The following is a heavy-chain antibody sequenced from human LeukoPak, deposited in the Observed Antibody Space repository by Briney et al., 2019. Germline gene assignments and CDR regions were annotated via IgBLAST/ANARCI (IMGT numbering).Heavy chain of an antibody. CDR2: ISHDGSNK. V-gene: IGHV3-30*18. CDR1: GFTFSDYG. J-gene: IGHJ6*02. D-gene: IGHD3-10*01. Sequence: GGSLRLSCAASGFTFSDYGMHWVRQTPGKGLEWVAVISHDGSNKYYADSVKGRFTISRDNSKNTLYLQMNSLRAEDTAVYYCAKAHGSGSYYDVVYGMDVWGQGTTVTVSS. CDR3: AKAHGSGSYYDVVYGMDV.